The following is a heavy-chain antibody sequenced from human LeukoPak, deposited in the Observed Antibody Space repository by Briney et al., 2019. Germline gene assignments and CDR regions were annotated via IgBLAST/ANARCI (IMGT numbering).Heavy chain of an antibody. CDR3: ARKGGTRGPLNY. J-gene: IGHJ4*02. D-gene: IGHD2-8*01. CDR2: IKQDGSET. V-gene: IGHV3-7*01. Sequence: GGSLRLSCAASGFIFSNYWMSWVRQAPGKGLEWVANIKQDGSETYYVDSVKGRFTISRDNAKNSLFLQMNSLTAEDTAVYYCARKGGTRGPLNYWGQGTLVTVSS. CDR1: GFIFSNYW.